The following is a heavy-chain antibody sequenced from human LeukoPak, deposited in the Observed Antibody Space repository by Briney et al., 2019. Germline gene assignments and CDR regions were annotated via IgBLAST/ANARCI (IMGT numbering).Heavy chain of an antibody. CDR3: ARSKARTLLIDY. D-gene: IGHD3-9*01. J-gene: IGHJ4*02. CDR1: GGSISSYY. Sequence: SETLSLTCTVSGGSISSYYWSWIRQPPGKGLEWIGYIYYSGSTNYNPSLKSRVTISVDTSKNQFSLKLSSVTAADTAVYYCARSKARTLLIDYWGQGTLVTVSS. V-gene: IGHV4-59*08. CDR2: IYYSGST.